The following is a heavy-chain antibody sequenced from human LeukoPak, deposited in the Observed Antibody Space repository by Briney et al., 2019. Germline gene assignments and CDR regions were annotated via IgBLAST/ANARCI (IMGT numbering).Heavy chain of an antibody. D-gene: IGHD1-1*01. V-gene: IGHV1-2*02. J-gene: IGHJ5*02. CDR2: INPFSGAT. CDR3: ATSTVTHTRDP. Sequence: ASVRVSCKASGYTFTDFYLNWVRQAPGQGLEWMAWINPFSGATSYAEKFQGRVIMTWDTSISTAYMELLGLRSDDTAVYYCATSTVTHTRDPWGQGTLVTVSS. CDR1: GYTFTDFY.